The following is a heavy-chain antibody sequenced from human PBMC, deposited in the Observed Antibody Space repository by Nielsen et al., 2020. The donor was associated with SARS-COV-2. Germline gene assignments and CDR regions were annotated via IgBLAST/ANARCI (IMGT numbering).Heavy chain of an antibody. J-gene: IGHJ4*02. D-gene: IGHD3-3*01. CDR3: ASGLEWLDS. CDR2: ISGYNGNT. Sequence: ASVKVSCKASGGTFSSDAFSWVRQAPGQGLEWMGWISGYNGNTNYAQKFQGRVTLTTDTSTTTAYMDLRSLRFDDTAMYYCASGLEWLDSWGQGTLVTVSS. V-gene: IGHV1-18*01. CDR1: GGTFSSDA.